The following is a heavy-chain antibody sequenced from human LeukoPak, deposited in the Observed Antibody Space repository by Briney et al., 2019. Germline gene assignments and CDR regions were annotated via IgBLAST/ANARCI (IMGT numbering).Heavy chain of an antibody. CDR1: GYSFTSYW. CDR3: ARHSEMATIHHYYYYYMDV. J-gene: IGHJ6*03. D-gene: IGHD5-24*01. Sequence: GESLKISCKGSGYSFTSYWIGWVRQMPGKGLEWMGIIYPGDSDTRYSPSFQGQVTISADKSISTAYLQWSSLKASDTAMYYCARHSEMATIHHYYYYYMDVWGKGTTVT. CDR2: IYPGDSDT. V-gene: IGHV5-51*01.